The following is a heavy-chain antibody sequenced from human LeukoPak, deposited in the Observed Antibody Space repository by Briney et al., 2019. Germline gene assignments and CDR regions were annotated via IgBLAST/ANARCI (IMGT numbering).Heavy chain of an antibody. CDR3: AKSRGAAARAFDI. CDR2: ISWNSGSI. CDR1: GFTFDDYA. V-gene: IGHV3-9*01. J-gene: IGHJ3*02. D-gene: IGHD6-25*01. Sequence: PGGSLRLSCAASGFTFDDYAMHWVRQAPGKGLEWVSGISWNSGSIGYADSVKGRFTTSRDNAKNSLYLQMNSLRAEDTALYYCAKSRGAAARAFDIWGQGTMVTVSS.